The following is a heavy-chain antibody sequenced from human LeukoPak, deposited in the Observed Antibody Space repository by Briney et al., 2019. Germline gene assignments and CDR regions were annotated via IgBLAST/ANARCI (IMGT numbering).Heavy chain of an antibody. J-gene: IGHJ5*02. CDR2: INHSGST. D-gene: IGHD5-18*01. CDR1: GGSFSGYY. V-gene: IGHV4-34*01. Sequence: SETLSLTCAVYGGSFSGYYWSWVRQPPGKGLEWIGEINHSGSTNYNPSLKSRVTLPVDTSKNQISLKLSSVTAADTAVYYFARGGYSYGYAYNWFDPWGQGTLVTVSS. CDR3: ARGGYSYGYAYNWFDP.